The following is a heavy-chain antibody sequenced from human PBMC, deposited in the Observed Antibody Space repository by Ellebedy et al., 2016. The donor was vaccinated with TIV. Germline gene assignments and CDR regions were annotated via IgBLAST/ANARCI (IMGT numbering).Heavy chain of an antibody. CDR3: ARDLYYGIDF. J-gene: IGHJ6*02. CDR1: GFTFSSYG. D-gene: IGHD2-8*01. CDR2: LTYDGKAT. Sequence: GGSLRLSCAASGFTFSSYGMHWVRQAPGKGLDWVSALTYDGKATWYADSVKGRFTISRDNSKNTLYLQMSSLRADDTAVYYCARDLYYGIDFWGQGTTVTVSS. V-gene: IGHV3-30*12.